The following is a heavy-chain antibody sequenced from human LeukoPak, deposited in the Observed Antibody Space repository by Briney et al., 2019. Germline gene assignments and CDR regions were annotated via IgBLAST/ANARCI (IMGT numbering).Heavy chain of an antibody. CDR3: AKGTVVVVAALVTFDY. D-gene: IGHD2-15*01. CDR1: GFTFSSYA. V-gene: IGHV3-23*01. J-gene: IGHJ4*02. CDR2: IGGGGGTT. Sequence: PGGSLRLSCAASGFTFSSYAMSCVRQAPGKWLEWVSAIGGGGGTTSYADSVNGRFTISRDTSKNTLYLQMTRLRAEDTAVYYCAKGTVVVVAALVTFDYWGQGTLVTVSS.